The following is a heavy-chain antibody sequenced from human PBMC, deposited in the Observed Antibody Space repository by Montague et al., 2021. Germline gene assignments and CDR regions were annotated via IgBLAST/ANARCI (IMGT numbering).Heavy chain of an antibody. D-gene: IGHD2-21*02. CDR1: GASINSSPYY. J-gene: IGHJ5*02. CDR2: IYYSANT. V-gene: IGHV4-39*01. CDR3: ARVDCDGDCYTFDP. Sequence: SETLSLTCTVSGASINSSPYYWGWIRQPPGKGLEWIGSIYYSANTYYNPSLKSRLSISVDTTENQFSLRLKSVTAADTAVYHCARVDCDGDCYTFDPWGQGTLVTVSS.